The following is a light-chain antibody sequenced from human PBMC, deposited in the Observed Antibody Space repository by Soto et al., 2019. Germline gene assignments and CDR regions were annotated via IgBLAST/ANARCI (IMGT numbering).Light chain of an antibody. CDR3: QQRSNWPPIP. CDR1: QSINRH. Sequence: EIVLTQSPATLSLSPGERATLSCRASQSINRHLAWYRQKPGQAPRLLIYDASNRATGIPARFSGSGSGTDFTLTISSLEPEDFAVYYCQQRSNWPPIPFGQGTRLEIK. J-gene: IGKJ5*01. V-gene: IGKV3-11*01. CDR2: DAS.